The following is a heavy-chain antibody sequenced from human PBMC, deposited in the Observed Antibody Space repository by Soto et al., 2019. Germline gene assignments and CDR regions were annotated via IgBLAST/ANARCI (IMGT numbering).Heavy chain of an antibody. CDR1: GFTFSDHY. V-gene: IGHV3-72*01. Sequence: GGSLRLSCAASGFTFSDHYMDWVRQAPGKGLEWIGRSRNKDNSYTTEYAASVKGRFTISRDESKNSMFLQMNSLKTEDTAVYHCARITKTYYFDYWGQGTLVTVSS. CDR2: SRNKDNSYTT. CDR3: ARITKTYYFDY. D-gene: IGHD3-16*01. J-gene: IGHJ4*02.